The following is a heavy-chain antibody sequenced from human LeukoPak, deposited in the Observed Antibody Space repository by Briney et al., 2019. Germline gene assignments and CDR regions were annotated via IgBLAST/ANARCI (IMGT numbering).Heavy chain of an antibody. CDR2: IYYSGST. CDR3: ARSGAYGWFDP. V-gene: IGHV4-59*01. D-gene: IGHD2-21*01. J-gene: IGHJ5*02. CDR1: GGSISSYY. Sequence: SETLSLTCTVSGGSISSYYWHWIRQPPGQGLEWIGFIYYSGSTNYNPSLKSRVTISVDTSKNQVSLKLSSVTAADTAVYYCARSGAYGWFDPWGQGTLVTVSS.